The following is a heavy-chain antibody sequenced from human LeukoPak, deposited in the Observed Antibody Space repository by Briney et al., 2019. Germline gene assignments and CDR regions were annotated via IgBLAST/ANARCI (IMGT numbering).Heavy chain of an antibody. Sequence: PGGSLRLSCAASGFTFSSYGMSWVRQAPGKGLEWVSYITASSSTIYYADSVKGRFTISRGNAKNSLYLQMNSLRAEDTAVYYCAREIRGDFDYWGQGTLVTVSS. V-gene: IGHV3-48*01. D-gene: IGHD4-17*01. CDR1: GFTFSSYG. CDR3: AREIRGDFDY. J-gene: IGHJ4*02. CDR2: ITASSSTI.